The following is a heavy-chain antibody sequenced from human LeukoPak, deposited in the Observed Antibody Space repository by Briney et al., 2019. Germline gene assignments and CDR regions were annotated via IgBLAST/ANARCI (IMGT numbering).Heavy chain of an antibody. CDR2: ISGRGAAT. CDR3: AKRADDDGDLDY. CDR1: GFTFSRHA. Sequence: GGSLRLSCAVSGFTFSRHAMTWVRQAPGKGLEWVSGISGRGAATYYADSGKGRFTISRDNFKNILSLQMDSLRAEDTAVYYCAKRADDDGDLDYWGQGTLVTVSS. V-gene: IGHV3-23*01. J-gene: IGHJ4*02. D-gene: IGHD3-16*01.